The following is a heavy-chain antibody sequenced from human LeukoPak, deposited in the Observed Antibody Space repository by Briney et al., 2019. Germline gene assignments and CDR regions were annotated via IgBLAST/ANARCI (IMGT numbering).Heavy chain of an antibody. D-gene: IGHD5-12*01. J-gene: IGHJ3*02. CDR3: ARHSRSGYIGYENAFDI. CDR1: GGSISSSSYC. V-gene: IGHV4-39*01. Sequence: SSETLSLTCTVSGGSISSSSYCWDWIRQPPGKGLEWIGNIYNSANTHYNPSLKTRITMSVDTSKNQFSLKLNSVTAADTGIYYCARHSRSGYIGYENAFDIWGQGTMVTVSS. CDR2: IYNSANT.